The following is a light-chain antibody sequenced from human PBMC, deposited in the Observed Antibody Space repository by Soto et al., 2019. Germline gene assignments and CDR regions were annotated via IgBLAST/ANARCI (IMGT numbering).Light chain of an antibody. CDR3: HQRSNWPLT. Sequence: EIVLTQSPATLSLSPGERTTLSCRASQSVSSYLAWYQQKPGQAPRLLIYDASNRATGIPARFSGSGAGTDLTLNIGSLQAEDVAGYYCHQRSNWPLTFGGGTKVEIK. CDR1: QSVSSY. CDR2: DAS. V-gene: IGKV3-11*01. J-gene: IGKJ4*02.